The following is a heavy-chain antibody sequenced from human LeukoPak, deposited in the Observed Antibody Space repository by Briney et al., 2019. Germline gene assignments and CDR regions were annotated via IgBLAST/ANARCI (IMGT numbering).Heavy chain of an antibody. CDR2: ISGSGGST. CDR1: GFTFSSYA. Sequence: GGSLRLSCAASGFTFSSYAMSWVRQAPGKGLEWVSAISGSGGSTYYADSVKGRFTISRDNSKNTLYLQMNSLRAEDTAVYYCAKDLTDRGVISKNFDYWGQGTLVTVSS. V-gene: IGHV3-23*01. D-gene: IGHD3-10*01. CDR3: AKDLTDRGVISKNFDY. J-gene: IGHJ4*02.